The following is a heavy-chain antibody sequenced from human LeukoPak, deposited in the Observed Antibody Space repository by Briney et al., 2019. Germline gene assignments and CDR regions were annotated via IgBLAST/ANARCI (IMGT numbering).Heavy chain of an antibody. J-gene: IGHJ4*02. CDR3: AAARSHYDFWSDYDY. Sequence: GASVKVSCKASGLTFTSSAMQWVRQARGQRLEWIGWIVVGSGNTNYAQKFRERVTITRDMSTSTAYMELSSLRSEDTAVYYCAAARSHYDFWSDYDYWGQGTLVTVSS. V-gene: IGHV1-58*02. CDR1: GLTFTSSA. CDR2: IVVGSGNT. D-gene: IGHD3-3*01.